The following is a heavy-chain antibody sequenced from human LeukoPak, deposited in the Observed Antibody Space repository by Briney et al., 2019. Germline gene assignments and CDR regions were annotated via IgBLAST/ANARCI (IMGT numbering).Heavy chain of an antibody. V-gene: IGHV3-66*01. CDR1: GFTVSSNY. J-gene: IGHJ6*02. CDR2: IYSGGST. CDR3: ARVRVTMVRGVRSGMDV. D-gene: IGHD3-10*01. Sequence: GGSLRLSCAASGFTVSSNYMSWVRQAPGKGLEWVSVIYSGGSTYYADSVKGRFTISRDNSKNTLYLQMNSLRAEDTAVYYCARVRVTMVRGVRSGMDVWGQGTTVTVSS.